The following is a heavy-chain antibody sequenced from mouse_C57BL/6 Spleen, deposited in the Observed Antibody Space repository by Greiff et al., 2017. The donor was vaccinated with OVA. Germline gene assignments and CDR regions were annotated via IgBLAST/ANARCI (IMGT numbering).Heavy chain of an antibody. Sequence: EVQLQQSGPVLVKPGASVKMSCKASGYTFTDYYMNWVKQSHGKSLEWIGVINPYNGGTSYNQKFKGKATLTVDKSSSTAYMELNSLTSEDSAVYYCARSDGYRYAMDYWGQGTSVTVSS. D-gene: IGHD2-3*01. CDR3: ARSDGYRYAMDY. CDR2: INPYNGGT. CDR1: GYTFTDYY. V-gene: IGHV1-19*01. J-gene: IGHJ4*01.